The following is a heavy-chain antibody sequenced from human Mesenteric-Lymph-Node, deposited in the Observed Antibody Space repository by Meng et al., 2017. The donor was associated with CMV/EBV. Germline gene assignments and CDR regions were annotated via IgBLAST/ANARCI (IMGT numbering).Heavy chain of an antibody. CDR2: INWNGGNR. J-gene: IGHJ4*02. Sequence: FAASGFNFDDYIMTWVRQAPGKGLEWVSAINWNGGNRGYADSVKGRFTISRDNAKNSLYLQMSSLRVEDTAFYYCARRGTTGYFFDSWGQGTLVTVSS. V-gene: IGHV3-20*03. CDR1: GFNFDDYI. CDR3: ARRGTTGYFFDS. D-gene: IGHD1-14*01.